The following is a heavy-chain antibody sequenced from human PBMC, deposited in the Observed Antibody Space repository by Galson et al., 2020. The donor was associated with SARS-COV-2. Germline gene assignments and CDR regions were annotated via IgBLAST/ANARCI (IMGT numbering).Heavy chain of an antibody. CDR1: GGSFSSGRYY. Sequence: SETLSLTCSVSGGSFSSGRYYWIWIRQHQGKGLEWIGYIYYSRTTYYNPSLKSRVTISVDTSKKQLSLRLTSVTAAATALYYCARGSRRFGRGGYDDAVDIWGQGTMVTVSS. CDR3: ARGSRRFGRGGYDDAVDI. J-gene: IGHJ3*02. CDR2: IYYSRTT. V-gene: IGHV4-31*03. D-gene: IGHD2-15*01.